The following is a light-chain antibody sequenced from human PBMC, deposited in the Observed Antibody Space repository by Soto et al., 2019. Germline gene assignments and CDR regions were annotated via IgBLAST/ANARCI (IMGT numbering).Light chain of an antibody. CDR1: QTVSNSN. CDR2: RAA. J-gene: IGKJ1*01. V-gene: IGKV3-20*01. CDR3: QRYGSSGT. Sequence: VLKQSPGALTLSPGGRATLSCRASQTVSNSNSACYQQDPRQAPRPLIYRAARRATGTADRFSGSGSGTDCTLTICRLEPEDSAVYYCQRYGSSGTFGQGTKVDIK.